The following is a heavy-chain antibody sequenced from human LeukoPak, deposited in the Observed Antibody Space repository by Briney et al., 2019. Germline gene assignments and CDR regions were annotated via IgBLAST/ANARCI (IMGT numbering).Heavy chain of an antibody. CDR2: IYTSGST. J-gene: IGHJ4*02. D-gene: IGHD6-19*01. V-gene: IGHV4-4*07. Sequence: SETLSLTCTVSGGSISSYYWSWIRQPAGKGLEWIGRIYTSGSTNYNPSLKSRVTMSVDTSKNQFSLKLSSVTAADTAVYYCARWRVSGWYGGRDNYWGQGTLVTVSS. CDR1: GGSISSYY. CDR3: ARWRVSGWYGGRDNY.